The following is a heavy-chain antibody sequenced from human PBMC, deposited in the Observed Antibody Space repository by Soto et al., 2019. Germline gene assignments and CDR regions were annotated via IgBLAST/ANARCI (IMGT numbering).Heavy chain of an antibody. CDR2: ISWNSGSI. CDR1: GFTFDDYA. CDR3: ATSDAFDI. V-gene: IGHV3-9*01. Sequence: EVQLAESGGGLVQPGRSLRLSCAASGFTFDDYAMHWVRQAPGKGLEWVSGISWNSGSIGYADSVKGRFTISRDNPKNSLYLQMTSLRAEDTPLYYCATSDAFDIWGQGTIVTVSS. J-gene: IGHJ3*02.